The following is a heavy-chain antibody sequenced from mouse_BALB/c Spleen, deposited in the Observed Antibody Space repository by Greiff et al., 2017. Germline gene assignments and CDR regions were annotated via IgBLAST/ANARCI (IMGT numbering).Heavy chain of an antibody. CDR3: ARAWLRRGYYFDY. J-gene: IGHJ2*01. V-gene: IGHV3-2*02. Sequence: DVKLQESGPGLVKPSQSLSLTCTVTGYSITSDYAWNWIRQFPGNKLEWMGYISYSGSTSYNPSLKSRISITRDTSKNQFFLQLNSVTTEDTATYYCARAWLRRGYYFDYWGQGTTLTVSS. D-gene: IGHD2-2*01. CDR1: GYSITSDYA. CDR2: ISYSGST.